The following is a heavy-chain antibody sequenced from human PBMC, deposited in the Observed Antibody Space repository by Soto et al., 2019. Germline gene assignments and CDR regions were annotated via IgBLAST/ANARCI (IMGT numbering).Heavy chain of an antibody. CDR2: IYYSGST. Sequence: SETLSLTCTVSGGSISSYYWSWIRQPPGKGLEWIGYIYYSGSTNYNPSLKSRVTISVDTSKNQFSLKLSSVTAADTAVYYCASSEIVVVPPAILSPEINWFEPWGQGTLVTVSS. CDR1: GGSISSYY. D-gene: IGHD2-2*01. V-gene: IGHV4-59*01. CDR3: ASSEIVVVPPAILSPEINWFEP. J-gene: IGHJ5*02.